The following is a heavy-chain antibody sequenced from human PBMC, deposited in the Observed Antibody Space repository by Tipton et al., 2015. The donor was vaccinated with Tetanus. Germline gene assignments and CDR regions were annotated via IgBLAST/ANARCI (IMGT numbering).Heavy chain of an antibody. V-gene: IGHV4-59*12. D-gene: IGHD6-19*01. Sequence: TLSLTCTVSGGSISSYYWSWIRQPPGKGLEWIGYIYYSGSANYNPSLKSRVTISVDTSKNQFSLKLSSVTAADTAVYYCARLGSGWYYDAFDIWGQGTMVTVSS. CDR1: GGSISSYY. J-gene: IGHJ3*02. CDR3: ARLGSGWYYDAFDI. CDR2: IYYSGSA.